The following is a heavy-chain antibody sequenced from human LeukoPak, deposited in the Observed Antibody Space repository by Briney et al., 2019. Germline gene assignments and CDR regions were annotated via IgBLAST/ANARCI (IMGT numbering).Heavy chain of an antibody. Sequence: SETLSLTCAVYGGSFSGYYWSWIRQPPGKGLEWIGEINHSGSTNCNPSLKSRVTISVDTSKNQFSLKLSSVTAADTAVYFCARGGNYWDAFDIWGQGTMVTVSS. CDR2: INHSGST. CDR3: ARGGNYWDAFDI. V-gene: IGHV4-34*01. CDR1: GGSFSGYY. J-gene: IGHJ3*02. D-gene: IGHD1-7*01.